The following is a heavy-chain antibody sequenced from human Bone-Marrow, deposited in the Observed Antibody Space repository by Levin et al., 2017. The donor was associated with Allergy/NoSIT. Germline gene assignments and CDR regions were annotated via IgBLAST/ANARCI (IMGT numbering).Heavy chain of an antibody. CDR3: ARDMSNWSASDY. Sequence: ASVKVSCKASGYTFTAYHINWVRQAPGQGLEWVGRINPNSGATYYAQKFHGRVIMTRDTSITTAYMELSSLKSDDTAVYFCARDMSNWSASDYWGLGTLVTVSS. CDR1: GYTFTAYH. D-gene: IGHD1-20*01. J-gene: IGHJ4*02. V-gene: IGHV1-2*06. CDR2: INPNSGAT.